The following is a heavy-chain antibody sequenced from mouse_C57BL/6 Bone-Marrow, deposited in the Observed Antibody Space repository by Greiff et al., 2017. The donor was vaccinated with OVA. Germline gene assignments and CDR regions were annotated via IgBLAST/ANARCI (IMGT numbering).Heavy chain of an antibody. CDR2: IWWDDDK. J-gene: IGHJ1*03. D-gene: IGHD1-1*01. CDR3: ARIDASSYWYFDV. Sequence: QVTLKVCGPGILQPSQTLSLTCSFSGFSLSTFGMGVGWIRQPSGKGLEWLAQIWWDDDKYYNPALRSRLPLSKDTSKNQVDLKIANVDTADTATDYGARIDASSYWYFDVWGTGTTVTVSS. CDR1: GFSLSTFGMG. V-gene: IGHV8-8*01.